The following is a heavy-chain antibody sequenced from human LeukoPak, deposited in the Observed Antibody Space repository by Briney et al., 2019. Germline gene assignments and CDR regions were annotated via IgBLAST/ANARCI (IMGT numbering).Heavy chain of an antibody. CDR3: ARWSSSPRQWDY. J-gene: IGHJ4*02. Sequence: GGSLRLSCAASGFTFSSYWMHWVRQAPGKGLLWVSRINSDGSSTSYADSVKGRFTISRDNAKNTLYLQMNSLSAEDTAVYYCARWSSSPRQWDYWGQGTLVTVSS. CDR2: INSDGSST. CDR1: GFTFSSYW. V-gene: IGHV3-74*01. D-gene: IGHD2-8*01.